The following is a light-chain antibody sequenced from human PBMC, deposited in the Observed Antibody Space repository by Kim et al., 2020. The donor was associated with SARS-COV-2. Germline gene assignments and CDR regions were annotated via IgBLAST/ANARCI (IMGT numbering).Light chain of an antibody. CDR2: AAS. J-gene: IGKJ1*01. Sequence: VSPGERATLSCGASQSIGTNLAWFQRKPGQAPRLLIYAASIRAAAIPARFSGSGSGTEFTLTISSLQSDDLAIYFCQQYDNWPRTFGQGTKVDIK. V-gene: IGKV3-15*01. CDR3: QQYDNWPRT. CDR1: QSIGTN.